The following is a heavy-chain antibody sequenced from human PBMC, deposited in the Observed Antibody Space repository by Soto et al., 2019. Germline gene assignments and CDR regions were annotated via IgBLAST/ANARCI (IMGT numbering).Heavy chain of an antibody. Sequence: QLQLQESGPGLVKPSETLSLTCTVSGGSISSSSYYWGWIRQPPGKGLEWIGSIYYSGSTYYNPSLKSRVTIPVDTSKNQFSLKPSSVTAADTAVYYCARRDRGDWPPDYWGQGTLVTVSS. CDR2: IYYSGST. CDR1: GGSISSSSYY. D-gene: IGHD2-21*02. V-gene: IGHV4-39*01. CDR3: ARRDRGDWPPDY. J-gene: IGHJ4*02.